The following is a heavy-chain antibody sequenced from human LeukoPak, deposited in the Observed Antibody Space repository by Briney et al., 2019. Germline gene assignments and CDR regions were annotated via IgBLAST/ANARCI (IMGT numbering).Heavy chain of an antibody. Sequence: GESLKISCEVSGYSFTTYWIGWVRQMPGKGLEWMGITNPADSDTRYSPSFQGQVTISADKSINTAYLQWSSLKASDTAMYYCARRYCSSTSCYGSNNWFDPWGQGTLVTVSS. CDR2: TNPADSDT. CDR3: ARRYCSSTSCYGSNNWFDP. V-gene: IGHV5-51*01. D-gene: IGHD2-2*01. CDR1: GYSFTTYW. J-gene: IGHJ5*02.